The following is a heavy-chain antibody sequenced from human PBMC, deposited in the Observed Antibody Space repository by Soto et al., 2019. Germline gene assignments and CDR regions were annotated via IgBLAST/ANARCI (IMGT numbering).Heavy chain of an antibody. Sequence: GGSLRLSCAASGFVFNMYWMHWVRQVPGEGPEWVTRINDDGTRTDYADSAKGRFTISRDNAKDILYLQMNALRVDDTAVYYCIRGPRLSSVGTGAFWGQGTLVTVSS. CDR2: INDDGTRT. V-gene: IGHV3-74*01. D-gene: IGHD3-10*01. J-gene: IGHJ4*02. CDR3: IRGPRLSSVGTGAF. CDR1: GFVFNMYW.